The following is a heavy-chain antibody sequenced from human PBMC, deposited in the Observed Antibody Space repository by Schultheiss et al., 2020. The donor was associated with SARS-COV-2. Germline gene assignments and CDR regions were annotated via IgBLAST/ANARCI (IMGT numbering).Heavy chain of an antibody. V-gene: IGHV4-31*01. J-gene: IGHJ4*02. D-gene: IGHD6-19*01. CDR1: GGSISSGGYY. CDR2: IYYSGST. Sequence: SETLSLTCTVSGGSISSGGYYWSWIRQHPGKGLEWIGYIYYSGSTYYNPSLKSLVTISVDTSKNQFSLKLSSVTAADTAVYYCARGWARFWLARLMYYFDYWGQGTLVTVSS. CDR3: ARGWARFWLARLMYYFDY.